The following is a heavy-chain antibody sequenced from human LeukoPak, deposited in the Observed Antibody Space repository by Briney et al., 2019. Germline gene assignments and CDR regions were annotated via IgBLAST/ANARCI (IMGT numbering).Heavy chain of an antibody. V-gene: IGHV4-59*01. D-gene: IGHD6-19*01. J-gene: IGHJ5*02. Sequence: PSETLSLTCTVSGGSISSYYWSWIRQPPGKGLEWIGYIYYTGSSNYNPSLKSRVTISIDTSKNQFSLKLSSVTAADTAVYYCARGYSSGWYFSPWFDPWGQGTLVTVSS. CDR3: ARGYSSGWYFSPWFDP. CDR1: GGSISSYY. CDR2: IYYTGSS.